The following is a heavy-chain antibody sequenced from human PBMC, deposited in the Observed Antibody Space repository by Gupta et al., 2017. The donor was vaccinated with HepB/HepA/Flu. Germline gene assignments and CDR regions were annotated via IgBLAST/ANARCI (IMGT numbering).Heavy chain of an antibody. J-gene: IGHJ4*02. CDR2: IYYSGST. CDR3: ARLTVTKGVY. CDR1: GGSISSRSYY. V-gene: IGHV4-39*01. Sequence: QLQLQESGPGLVKPLETLSLTCTVPGGSISSRSYYWGWIRQPPGKGLEWIGSIYYSGSTYYNPSLKSRVTISVDTSKNQFSLKLSSVTAADTAVYYCARLTVTKGVYWGQGTLVTVSS. D-gene: IGHD4-11*01.